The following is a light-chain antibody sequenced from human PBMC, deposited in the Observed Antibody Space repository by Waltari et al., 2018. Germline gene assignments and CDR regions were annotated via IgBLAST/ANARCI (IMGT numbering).Light chain of an antibody. Sequence: DIQMTQSPSSFSASVGDRVTITCRASQTISSYLAWYQQKPGKVPKLLIYAASSLESGVPSRFSGSGSGTEFTLTISSLQPEDFATYYCQQHNSHPYSFGQGTKVEIK. J-gene: IGKJ2*03. CDR3: QQHNSHPYS. V-gene: IGKV1-17*03. CDR2: AAS. CDR1: QTISSY.